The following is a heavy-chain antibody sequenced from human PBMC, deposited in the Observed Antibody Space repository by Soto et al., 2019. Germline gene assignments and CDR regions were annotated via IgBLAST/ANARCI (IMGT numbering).Heavy chain of an antibody. Sequence: GKVSRKGSGFTLSSYGISLGRQAPGQGLEWMGWISAYNGNTNYAQKLQGRVTMTTDTSTSTAYMELRSLRSDDTAVYYCARGTAAIYYYYGMDVWGQGTTVTVSS. J-gene: IGHJ6*02. D-gene: IGHD6-25*01. CDR2: ISAYNGNT. CDR1: GFTLSSYG. CDR3: ARGTAAIYYYYGMDV. V-gene: IGHV1-18*01.